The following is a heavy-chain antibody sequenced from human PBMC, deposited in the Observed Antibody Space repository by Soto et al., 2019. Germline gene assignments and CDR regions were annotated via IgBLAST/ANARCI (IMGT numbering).Heavy chain of an antibody. CDR2: TIPIFGIA. V-gene: IGHV1-69*01. CDR3: AITKPITIFGVVIGSSWSDP. J-gene: IGHJ5*02. Sequence: QVQLVQSGAEVKKPGSSVKVSCKPSGGTFSSYAISWLRQAPGQGLEWMGGTIPIFGIANYVQKFQGRLTSSADEPTSTAHMELSSLGSEDTAVYYCAITKPITIFGVVIGSSWSDPRGQGTLVTVSS. D-gene: IGHD3-3*01. CDR1: GGTFSSYA.